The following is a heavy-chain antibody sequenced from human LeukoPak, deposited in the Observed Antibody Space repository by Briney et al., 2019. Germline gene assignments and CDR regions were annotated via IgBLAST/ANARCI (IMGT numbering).Heavy chain of an antibody. V-gene: IGHV4-4*07. CDR1: GGSISSYY. D-gene: IGHD3-10*01. CDR2: IYTSGST. Sequence: SETLSLTCTVSGGSISSYYWSWIRQPAGKGLEWIGRIYTSGSTNYNPSLKSRVTMSADTSKNQFSLKLSSVTAADTAVYYCARARTKGSGSANWFDPWGQGTLVTVSS. J-gene: IGHJ5*02. CDR3: ARARTKGSGSANWFDP.